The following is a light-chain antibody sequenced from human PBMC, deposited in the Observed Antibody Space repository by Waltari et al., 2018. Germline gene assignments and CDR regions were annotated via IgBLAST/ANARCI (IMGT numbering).Light chain of an antibody. Sequence: DIVMTQSPDSLAVSLGERATINCKSSQSVLYSSNNRTYLAWYQQKPGQPPKLLIYWASTREAGVPDRVSGSGSGTDFTLTISSLQAEDVAVYYCQQYYSTLTFGPGTKVDIK. J-gene: IGKJ3*01. V-gene: IGKV4-1*01. CDR2: WAS. CDR3: QQYYSTLT. CDR1: QSVLYSSNNRTY.